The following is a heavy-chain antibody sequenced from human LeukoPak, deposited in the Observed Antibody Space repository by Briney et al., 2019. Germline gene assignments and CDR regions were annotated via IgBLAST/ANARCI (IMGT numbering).Heavy chain of an antibody. J-gene: IGHJ5*02. CDR3: ARAGFGSGSYQTLKYNWFDP. CDR1: GGSFSGYY. Sequence: SKTLSLTCAVYGGSFSGYYWSWIRQPPGKGLEWIGEINHSGSTNYNPSLKSRVTMSVDTSKNQFSLKLSSVTAADTAVYYCARAGFGSGSYQTLKYNWFDPWGQGTLVTVSS. D-gene: IGHD3-10*01. V-gene: IGHV4-34*01. CDR2: INHSGST.